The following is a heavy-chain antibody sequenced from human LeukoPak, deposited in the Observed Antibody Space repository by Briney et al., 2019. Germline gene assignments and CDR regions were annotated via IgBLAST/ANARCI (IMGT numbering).Heavy chain of an antibody. CDR2: MYHSGST. Sequence: PSETLSLTCTVSGGSISSHYWSWIRQPPGKGLEWIGYMYHSGSTNYNPSLKSRVTISVDTSKNQLSLKLSSVTAADTAVYYCARHSAHSSTNDAFDIWGQGTMVTVSS. J-gene: IGHJ3*02. CDR1: GGSISSHY. V-gene: IGHV4-59*11. CDR3: ARHSAHSSTNDAFDI. D-gene: IGHD6-13*01.